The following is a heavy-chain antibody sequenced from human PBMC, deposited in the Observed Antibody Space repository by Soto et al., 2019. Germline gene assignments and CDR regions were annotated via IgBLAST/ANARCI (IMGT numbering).Heavy chain of an antibody. CDR2: INHSGST. CDR1: GGSFSGYY. V-gene: IGHV4-34*01. D-gene: IGHD2-15*01. Sequence: NPSETLSLTCAVYGGSFSGYYWSWIRQPPGKGLEWIGEINHSGSTNYNPSLKSRVTISVDTSKNQFSLKLSSVTAADTAVYYCARGGYCSGGSCYAWFAFDIWGQGTMVTVSS. CDR3: ARGGYCSGGSCYAWFAFDI. J-gene: IGHJ3*02.